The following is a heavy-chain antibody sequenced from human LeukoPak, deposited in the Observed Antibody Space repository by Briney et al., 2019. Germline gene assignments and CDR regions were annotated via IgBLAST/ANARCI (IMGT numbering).Heavy chain of an antibody. CDR2: IYYTGST. CDR3: ARHPEWDREAGST. J-gene: IGHJ5*02. D-gene: IGHD6-19*01. Sequence: KPSETLSLTCSVAAGSMNSYYCSWIRQPPGGGLGWIGYIYYTGSTKYNPSLKSRVTISVDTSKNQFSLKLSSMTAADTAVYYCARHPEWDREAGSTWGQGTLVTVSS. V-gene: IGHV4-59*08. CDR1: AGSMNSYY.